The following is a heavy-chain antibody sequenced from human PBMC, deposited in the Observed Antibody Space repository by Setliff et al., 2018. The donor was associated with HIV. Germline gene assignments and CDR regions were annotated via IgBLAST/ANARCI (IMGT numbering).Heavy chain of an antibody. Sequence: SGPTLVNPTETLTLTCTVSGFPLSNARMGVSWIRQPPGKALEWLAHIFSNDEKPYSTSLKSRLTISKDTSKSQVVLTMTNMDPVDTATYYCARIWGSYGIDYWGQGTLVTVSS. J-gene: IGHJ4*02. CDR2: IFSNDEK. CDR3: ARIWGSYGIDY. D-gene: IGHD5-18*01. CDR1: GFPLSNARMG. V-gene: IGHV2-26*01.